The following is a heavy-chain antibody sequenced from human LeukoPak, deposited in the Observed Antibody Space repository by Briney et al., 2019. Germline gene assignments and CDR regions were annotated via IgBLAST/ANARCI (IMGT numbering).Heavy chain of an antibody. CDR2: ISYDGSNK. CDR3: AKDRLPSTFYGSGMDY. CDR1: GFTFSSYG. D-gene: IGHD3-10*01. Sequence: GRSLRLSRAASGFTFSSYGMHWVRQAPGKGLEWVAVISYDGSNKYYADSVKGRFTIPRDNSKNTLYLQMNSLRAEDTAVYYCAKDRLPSTFYGSGMDYWGQGTLVTVSS. V-gene: IGHV3-30*18. J-gene: IGHJ4*02.